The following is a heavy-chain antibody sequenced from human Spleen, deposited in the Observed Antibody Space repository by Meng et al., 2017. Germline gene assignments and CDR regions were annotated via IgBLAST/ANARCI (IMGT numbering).Heavy chain of an antibody. V-gene: IGHV4-34*01. CDR1: GGSFSGYY. D-gene: IGHD3-10*01. CDR2: INHSGST. J-gene: IGHJ4*02. CDR3: ARRDYYGPIGY. Sequence: VQLQQWGAGLLKPSETLSLTCAFYGGSFSGYYWSWTRQPPGKGLEWIGEINHSGSTNYNPSLKSRVTISVDTSKNQFSLKLSSVTAADTAVYYSARRDYYGPIGYWGQGTLVTVSS.